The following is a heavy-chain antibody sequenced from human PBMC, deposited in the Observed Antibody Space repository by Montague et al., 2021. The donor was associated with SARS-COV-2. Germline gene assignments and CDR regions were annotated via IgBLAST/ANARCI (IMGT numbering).Heavy chain of an antibody. V-gene: IGHV4-31*03. CDR1: GGSISGDNYY. D-gene: IGHD7-27*01. Sequence: TLSLTCTVSGGSISGDNYYWTWIRQHPGKGLDWIAYIYYTGSTYYXPSLQSRLTTSLDTSKNQFSLTLTSVTAADTAIYYCARNRGWGSRGAGYVDLWGRGTLVTVSS. CDR2: IYYTGST. J-gene: IGHJ2*01. CDR3: ARNRGWGSRGAGYVDL.